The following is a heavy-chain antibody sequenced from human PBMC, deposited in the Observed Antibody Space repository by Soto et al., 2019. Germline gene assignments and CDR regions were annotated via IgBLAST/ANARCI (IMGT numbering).Heavy chain of an antibody. CDR3: ATGYSVYDWENFAY. CDR2: ISSESTYL. Sequence: GGSLRLSCAVSGFFFSAYSMNWVRQAPGKGLEWVSSISSESTYLYYADSVKGRFTISRDNAKNSLYLQMNSLRAEDTAIYYCATGYSVYDWENFAYWGHGTLVTVSS. D-gene: IGHD5-12*01. V-gene: IGHV3-21*01. J-gene: IGHJ4*01. CDR1: GFFFSAYS.